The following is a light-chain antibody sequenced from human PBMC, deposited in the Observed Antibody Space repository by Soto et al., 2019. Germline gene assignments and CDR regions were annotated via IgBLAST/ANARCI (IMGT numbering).Light chain of an antibody. Sequence: EIVLTQSPGTLSLSPGARATLSCRASQSVTSPFLAWYQQKPGQPPRLLIYSTSGRATGIPDRVSGSGSGTDFTLTISSLEPEDSAVYYCQQYGSSPRTFGQGTKVDIK. CDR1: QSVTSPF. J-gene: IGKJ1*01. CDR2: STS. CDR3: QQYGSSPRT. V-gene: IGKV3-20*01.